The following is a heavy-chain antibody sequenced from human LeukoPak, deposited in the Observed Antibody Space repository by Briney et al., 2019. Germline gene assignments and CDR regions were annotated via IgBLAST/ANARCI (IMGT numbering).Heavy chain of an antibody. Sequence: ASVTVSCKTSGYVFSDYHMHWVRQVPGQGPEWMGWIHPYSGGTNYAQKFQGRLSMTRDMSISTAYMELNTLTSDDTAVYFCVRDKIAAAGGGAWGQGTLVTVSS. CDR1: GYVFSDYH. CDR2: IHPYSGGT. V-gene: IGHV1-2*02. J-gene: IGHJ5*02. CDR3: VRDKIAAAGGGA. D-gene: IGHD6-25*01.